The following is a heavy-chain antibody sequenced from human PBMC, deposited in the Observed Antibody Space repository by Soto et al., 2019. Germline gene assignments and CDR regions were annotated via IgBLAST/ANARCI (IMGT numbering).Heavy chain of an antibody. CDR1: GFTFSSYG. CDR2: ISYDGSNK. D-gene: IGHD3-10*01. Sequence: QVPLVESGGGVVQPGRSLRLSCAASGFTFSSYGMHWVRQAPGKGLEWVAVISYDGSNKYYADSVKGRFTISRDNSKNTLYLQMNSLRAEDTAVYYCAKVERFGELFGAEAWGQGTLVTVSS. V-gene: IGHV3-30*18. J-gene: IGHJ4*02. CDR3: AKVERFGELFGAEA.